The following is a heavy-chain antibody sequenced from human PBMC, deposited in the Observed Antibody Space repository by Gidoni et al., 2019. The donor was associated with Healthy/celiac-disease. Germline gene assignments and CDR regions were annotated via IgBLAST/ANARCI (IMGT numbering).Heavy chain of an antibody. CDR1: GGSFSGYY. CDR2: VNHSGST. Sequence: QVQLQQWGAGLLKPSETLSLTCAVYGGSFSGYYWSWIRQPPGKGLEWIGDVNHSGSTNYNPSLKSRVTISVDTSKNQFSLKLSSVTAADTAVYYCARGQDIVIIPAAPGGIRGAGYYMDVWGKGTTVTVSS. CDR3: ARGQDIVIIPAAPGGIRGAGYYMDV. V-gene: IGHV4-34*01. D-gene: IGHD2-2*01. J-gene: IGHJ6*03.